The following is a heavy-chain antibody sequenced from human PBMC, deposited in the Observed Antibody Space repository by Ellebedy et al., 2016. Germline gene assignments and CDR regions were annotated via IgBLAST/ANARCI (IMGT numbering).Heavy chain of an antibody. Sequence: SETLSLTXTVSGGSVSSGSYYWSWIRQPPGKGLEWIGYIYYSGSTYYNPSLKSRVTISVDTSKNQFSLKLSSVTAADTAVYYCASHLLRYFDWLLPPVDYYFDLWGRGTLVTVSS. J-gene: IGHJ2*01. CDR1: GGSVSSGSYY. CDR3: ASHLLRYFDWLLPPVDYYFDL. CDR2: IYYSGST. V-gene: IGHV4-61*01. D-gene: IGHD3-9*01.